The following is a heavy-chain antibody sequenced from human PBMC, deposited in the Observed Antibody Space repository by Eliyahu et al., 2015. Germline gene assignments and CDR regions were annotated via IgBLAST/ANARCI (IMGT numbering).Heavy chain of an antibody. CDR3: AKEERESSGWPFDY. CDR1: GFTFSSYA. Sequence: EVQLLESGGGLVQPGGSLRLSCAASGFTFSSYAMGWVRQAPGKGLEWVSAIRGSGANTYYADSVRGRFTIARDNSKNTLYLQMNSLRAEDTAVYYCAKEERESSGWPFDYWGQGTLVTVSS. J-gene: IGHJ4*02. CDR2: IRGSGANT. V-gene: IGHV3-23*01. D-gene: IGHD6-19*01.